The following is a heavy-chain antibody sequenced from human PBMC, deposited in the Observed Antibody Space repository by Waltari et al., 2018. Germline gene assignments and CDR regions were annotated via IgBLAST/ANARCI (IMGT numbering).Heavy chain of an antibody. D-gene: IGHD1-20*01. CDR3: ARDKSISGTTWGFDL. Sequence: EVQLVESGGDLVQPGGSLRLSCVASGLTFSNYWMSWVRQAPGKGLEWVADIKGDGSKRYYVDSVKGRFTISRDNTKNSLYLEMNSFRVEDTAVYYGARDKSISGTTWGFDLWGQGTLVTISS. J-gene: IGHJ4*02. V-gene: IGHV3-7*03. CDR1: GLTFSNYW. CDR2: IKGDGSKR.